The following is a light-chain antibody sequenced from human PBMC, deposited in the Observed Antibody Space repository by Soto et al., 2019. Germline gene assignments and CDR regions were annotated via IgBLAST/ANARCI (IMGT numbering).Light chain of an antibody. V-gene: IGKV3-11*01. CDR1: QSVSSY. Sequence: EIVLTQSPATLSLSPGERATLSCRASQSVSSYLAWYQQKPGQATRILIYDASNRATGITARFSGSGSGTDFTLTISSLEPKDFAVYYCQQRSNWPPEVTFGQGTRLEIK. CDR2: DAS. CDR3: QQRSNWPPEVT. J-gene: IGKJ5*01.